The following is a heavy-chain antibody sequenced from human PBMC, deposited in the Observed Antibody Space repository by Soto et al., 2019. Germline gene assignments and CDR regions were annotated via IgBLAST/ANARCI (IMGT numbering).Heavy chain of an antibody. V-gene: IGHV4-31*03. CDR1: GGSISSGGYY. D-gene: IGHD5-12*01. Sequence: QVQLQESGPGLVKPSQTLSLTCTVSGGSISSGGYYWCWIRQHPGKGLEWIGYIYYSGSTYYNPSLKSRVTISVDTSKNQFSLKLSSVTAADTAVYYCARERWLQLIPGAFDIWGQGTMVTVSS. J-gene: IGHJ3*02. CDR2: IYYSGST. CDR3: ARERWLQLIPGAFDI.